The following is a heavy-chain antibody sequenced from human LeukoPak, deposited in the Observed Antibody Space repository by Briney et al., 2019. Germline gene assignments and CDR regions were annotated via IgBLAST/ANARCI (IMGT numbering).Heavy chain of an antibody. V-gene: IGHV3-7*01. CDR1: GFTFSSYW. CDR2: IKQDGSEK. J-gene: IGHJ6*03. D-gene: IGHD2-2*01. CDR3: ARVPAADYYYYFHMDV. Sequence: GGSLRLSCAASGFTFSSYWLSWVRQAPGKGLEWVANIKQDGSEKCYVDSVKGRFTISRDNAKNSLYLQMSSLRAEDTAVYYCARVPAADYYYYFHMDVWGKGTKVTASS.